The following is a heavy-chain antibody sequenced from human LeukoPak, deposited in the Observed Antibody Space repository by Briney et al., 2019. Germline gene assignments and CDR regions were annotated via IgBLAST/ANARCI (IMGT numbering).Heavy chain of an antibody. J-gene: IGHJ4*02. D-gene: IGHD1-26*01. Sequence: GESLKISCQAAGYTFTSHWIGWVRQMSGKALEWMGIIYPGDSDTRYRPSFQGQVTISADKSINTAYLQWSSLKASDTAMYYCVRRSGTLERDYWGQGTLVTVSS. CDR1: GYTFTSHW. V-gene: IGHV5-51*01. CDR3: VRRSGTLERDY. CDR2: IYPGDSDT.